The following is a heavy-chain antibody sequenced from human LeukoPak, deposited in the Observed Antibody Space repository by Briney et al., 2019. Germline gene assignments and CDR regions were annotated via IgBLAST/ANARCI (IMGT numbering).Heavy chain of an antibody. V-gene: IGHV4-4*07. CDR1: GGSIRSYY. Sequence: PSETLSLTCSVSGGSIRSYYWSWIRQPAGKGLEWIGRINTSGSTKYNPSLTSRGTMSVDTTKNQFSLKLRSVTAADTAVYYCATRIGGGSSYYFDYWGQGTLATVSS. J-gene: IGHJ4*02. CDR2: INTSGST. CDR3: ATRIGGGSSYYFDY. D-gene: IGHD6-6*01.